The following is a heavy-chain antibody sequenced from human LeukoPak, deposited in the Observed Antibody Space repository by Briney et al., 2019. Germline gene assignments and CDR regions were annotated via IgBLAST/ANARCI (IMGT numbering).Heavy chain of an antibody. CDR3: ARDTGLNWFDP. Sequence: SETLSLTCTVSGGSISSGGYYWSWNRQHPGKGLEWIGYIYYSGSTYYNPSLKSRVTISVDTSKNQFSLKLSSVTAADTAVYYCARDTGLNWFDPWGQGTLVTVSS. D-gene: IGHD1-14*01. J-gene: IGHJ5*02. CDR2: IYYSGST. V-gene: IGHV4-31*03. CDR1: GGSISSGGYY.